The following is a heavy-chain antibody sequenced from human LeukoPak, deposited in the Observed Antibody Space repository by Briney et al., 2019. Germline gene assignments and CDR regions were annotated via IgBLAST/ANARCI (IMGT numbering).Heavy chain of an antibody. Sequence: GGSLRLSCEASGFTFSSYAMHWVRQAPGKGLEWVAVISYDGSNKYHADSVKGRFTISRDNPKNTLYLQMNSLRAGDTAVYYCARAQPPSSSWYSNFDYWGQGTLVTVSS. CDR3: ARAQPPSSSWYSNFDY. CDR1: GFTFSSYA. V-gene: IGHV3-30-3*01. J-gene: IGHJ4*02. CDR2: ISYDGSNK. D-gene: IGHD6-13*01.